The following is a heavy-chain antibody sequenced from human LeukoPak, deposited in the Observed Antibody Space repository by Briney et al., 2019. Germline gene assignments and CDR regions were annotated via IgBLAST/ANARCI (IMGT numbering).Heavy chain of an antibody. D-gene: IGHD1-26*01. V-gene: IGHV4-4*02. Sequence: SETLSLTCAVSGGSISSSNWWSWVRQPPGKGLEWIGEIYHSGSTNYNPSLKSRVTISVDKSKNQFSLKLSSVTAADTAVYYCAKASVGARFFDPWGQGTLVTVSS. CDR2: IYHSGST. J-gene: IGHJ5*02. CDR1: GGSISSSNW. CDR3: AKASVGARFFDP.